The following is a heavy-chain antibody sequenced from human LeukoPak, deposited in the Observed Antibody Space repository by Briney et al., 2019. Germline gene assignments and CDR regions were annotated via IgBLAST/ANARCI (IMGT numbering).Heavy chain of an antibody. CDR1: GGSISSSSYY. D-gene: IGHD7-27*01. J-gene: IGHJ4*02. CDR2: IYYSGST. CDR3: ARRRLGSGIDY. Sequence: SETLSLTCTVSGGSISSSSYYWGWIRQPPGKGLEWIGSIYYSGSTYYNPSLKSRVTISVDTSKNQFSLKLSSVTAADTAVYYCARRRLGSGIDYWGQGTLVTVSS. V-gene: IGHV4-39*07.